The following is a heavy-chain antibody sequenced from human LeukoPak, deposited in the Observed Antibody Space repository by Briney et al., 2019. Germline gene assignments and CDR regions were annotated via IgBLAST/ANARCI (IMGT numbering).Heavy chain of an antibody. CDR2: INSDGGST. CDR3: ARRRERGASDAYAF. J-gene: IGHJ3*01. Sequence: GGSLSLSCAASGFTFSSFWMYWVRQAPGKGLVWVSRINSDGGSTTYADSVKGRFTISRDNAKNTVCLQMNSLRAEDTAVYYCARRRERGASDAYAFWGQGTMVTVSS. CDR1: GFTFSSFW. V-gene: IGHV3-74*01. D-gene: IGHD3-16*01.